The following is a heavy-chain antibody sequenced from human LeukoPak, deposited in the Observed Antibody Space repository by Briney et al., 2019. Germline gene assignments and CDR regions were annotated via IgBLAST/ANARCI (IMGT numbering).Heavy chain of an antibody. J-gene: IGHJ4*02. CDR3: VGGPKTTGVD. CDR2: IKPDGSEK. CDR1: GFTFGSYW. D-gene: IGHD4-23*01. Sequence: GGSLRLSCAASGFTFGSYWMSWVRQAPGKGLEWVANIKPDGSEKDYVDSVKGRFTISRDNAKNSLYLQMNSLRAEDTAVYYCVGGPKTTGVDWGQGTLVTVSS. V-gene: IGHV3-7*01.